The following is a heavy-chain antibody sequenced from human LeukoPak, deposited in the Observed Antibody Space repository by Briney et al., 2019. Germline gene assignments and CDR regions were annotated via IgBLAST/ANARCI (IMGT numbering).Heavy chain of an antibody. V-gene: IGHV3-30*18. D-gene: IGHD2-15*01. Sequence: GRSLRLSCAASGFTFSSYGMHWVRQAPGKGLEWVAVISYDGSNKYYADSVKGRFTISRDNSKNTLYLQMNSQRAEDTAVYYCAKLIGGLNAFDIWGQGTMVTVSS. CDR2: ISYDGSNK. CDR3: AKLIGGLNAFDI. CDR1: GFTFSSYG. J-gene: IGHJ3*02.